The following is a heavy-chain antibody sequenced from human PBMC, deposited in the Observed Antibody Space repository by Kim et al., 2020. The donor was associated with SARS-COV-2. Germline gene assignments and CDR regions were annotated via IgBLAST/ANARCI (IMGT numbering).Heavy chain of an antibody. CDR3: ARGSMVRGVIMVMAFDI. Sequence: SETLSLTCTVSGGSISSYYWSWIRQPPGKGLECIGYIYYSGSTNYNPSLKSRVTISVDTSKNQFSLKLSSVTAADTAVYYCARGSMVRGVIMVMAFDIWGQGTMVTVSS. CDR2: IYYSGST. V-gene: IGHV4-59*13. D-gene: IGHD3-10*01. CDR1: GGSISSYY. J-gene: IGHJ3*02.